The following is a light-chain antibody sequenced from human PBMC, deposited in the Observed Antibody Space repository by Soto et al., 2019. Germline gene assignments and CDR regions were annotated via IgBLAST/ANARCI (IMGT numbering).Light chain of an antibody. CDR3: SSHAGSSVV. J-gene: IGLJ1*01. V-gene: IGLV2-11*01. CDR1: SSDVGGYNY. Sequence: QYALTQHRSVPGSPGQSVTISCTGTSSDVGGYNYVSWYQQHPGKAPKLMIYDVTTRPSGVPDRFSGSKSGNTASLTISGLQAEDEADYYCSSHAGSSVVFGTGTKVTVL. CDR2: DVT.